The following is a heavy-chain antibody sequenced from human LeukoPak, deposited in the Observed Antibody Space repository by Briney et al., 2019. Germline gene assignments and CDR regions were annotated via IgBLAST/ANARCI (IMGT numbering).Heavy chain of an antibody. Sequence: PGRSLRLSCVASGFIFSSYDMHWVRQAPGKGLEWVALISYDGSNSYYADSVKGRFTISRDNSKNTLYLQMNSLRAEDTAVYFCAREQVVVVQAAAGYYGMDVWGQGTTVTVSS. CDR2: ISYDGSNS. J-gene: IGHJ6*02. D-gene: IGHD2-2*01. CDR1: GFIFSSYD. V-gene: IGHV3-30*03. CDR3: AREQVVVVQAAAGYYGMDV.